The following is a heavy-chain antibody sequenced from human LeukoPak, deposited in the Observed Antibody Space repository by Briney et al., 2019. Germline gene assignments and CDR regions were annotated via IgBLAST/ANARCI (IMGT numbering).Heavy chain of an antibody. CDR2: IYHSGST. D-gene: IGHD1-26*01. CDR3: ARVPMGASNYYYMDV. V-gene: IGHV4-31*03. CDR1: GRSITRGGYY. J-gene: IGHJ6*03. Sequence: SETLSLTCTLSGRSITRGGYYWSWIRQHPGEGLEWIGHIYHSGSTYYNPSFKSRVTISVDTSKSQFSLNLTSVSAADTAVYYCARVPMGASNYYYMDVWGKGTTVIVSS.